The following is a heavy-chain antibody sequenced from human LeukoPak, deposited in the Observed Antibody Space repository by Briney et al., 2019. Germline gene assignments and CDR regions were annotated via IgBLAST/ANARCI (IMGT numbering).Heavy chain of an antibody. D-gene: IGHD6-13*01. J-gene: IGHJ4*02. V-gene: IGHV5-51*01. CDR1: GYSFPNYW. CDR2: IYPGDSDT. Sequence: GESLKISCKGSGYSFPNYWIAWVRQMPGRGLEWMGIIYPGDSDTRYSASFQGQITISAENSINTVYLQWSSLKAPDSAMYYCARRAGIAAPTDYWGQGTLLTVSS. CDR3: ARRAGIAAPTDY.